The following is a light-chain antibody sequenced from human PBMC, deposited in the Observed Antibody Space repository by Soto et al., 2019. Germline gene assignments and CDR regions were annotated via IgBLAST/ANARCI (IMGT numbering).Light chain of an antibody. Sequence: EIVLTQSPGTLSLSPGERATLSCRASQSVSSNLAWYQQKPGQAPRLLIYGASTRATGIPARFSGSGSGTEFTLTISSLHSEDFAVYYCQQYNNWPLTFGQGTRLEIK. CDR2: GAS. V-gene: IGKV3D-15*01. CDR1: QSVSSN. CDR3: QQYNNWPLT. J-gene: IGKJ5*01.